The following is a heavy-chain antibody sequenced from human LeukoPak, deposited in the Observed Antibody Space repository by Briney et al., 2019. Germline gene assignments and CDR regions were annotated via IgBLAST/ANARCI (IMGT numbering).Heavy chain of an antibody. D-gene: IGHD2-15*01. J-gene: IGHJ5*02. Sequence: GASVKVSCKASGYTFTGYYMHWVRQAPGQGLEWMGWINPNSGGTNYAQKFQGRVTMTRDTSISTAYMELSRLRSDDTAVYYCARKTLGYCSGGSCYRKNWFDPWGQGTLVTVSS. CDR2: INPNSGGT. CDR1: GYTFTGYY. V-gene: IGHV1-2*02. CDR3: ARKTLGYCSGGSCYRKNWFDP.